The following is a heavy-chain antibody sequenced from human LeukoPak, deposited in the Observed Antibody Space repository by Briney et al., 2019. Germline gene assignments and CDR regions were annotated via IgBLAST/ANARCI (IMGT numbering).Heavy chain of an antibody. CDR3: ARKVAVAGSTYYYYGMDV. Sequence: GESLQISCQGSGYSFTSYWIGWVRQMPGKGLEWMGIIYPGDSDTRYSPSFQGQVTISADKSISTAYLQWSSLKASDTAMYYCARKVAVAGSTYYYYGMDVWGQGTTVTVSS. J-gene: IGHJ6*02. CDR2: IYPGDSDT. V-gene: IGHV5-51*01. D-gene: IGHD6-19*01. CDR1: GYSFTSYW.